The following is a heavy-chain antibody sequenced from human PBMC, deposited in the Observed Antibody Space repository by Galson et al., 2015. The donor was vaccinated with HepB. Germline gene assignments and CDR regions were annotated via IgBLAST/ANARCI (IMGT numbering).Heavy chain of an antibody. Sequence: SLRLSCAASGFTLSSYGMHWVRQAPGKGLEWVAVISYDGSNKYYADSVKGRFTISRDNSKNTLYLQMNSLRAEDTAVYYCAKDLEYSSSSALDYWGQGTLVTFSS. V-gene: IGHV3-30*18. CDR3: AKDLEYSSSSALDY. J-gene: IGHJ4*02. D-gene: IGHD6-6*01. CDR1: GFTLSSYG. CDR2: ISYDGSNK.